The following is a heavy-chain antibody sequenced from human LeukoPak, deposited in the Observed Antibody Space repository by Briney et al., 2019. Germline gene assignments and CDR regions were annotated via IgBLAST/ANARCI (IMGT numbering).Heavy chain of an antibody. V-gene: IGHV4-4*07. D-gene: IGHD3-10*01. CDR1: GGSISSYY. J-gene: IGHJ4*02. Sequence: PSETLSLTCTVSGGSISSYYWSWIRQPAGKGLEWIGRIYTSGSTNYNPSLKSRVTMSVDMSKNQFSLKLSSVTAADTAVYYCARERPMVRGVIITDSFDYWGQGTLVTVSS. CDR2: IYTSGST. CDR3: ARERPMVRGVIITDSFDY.